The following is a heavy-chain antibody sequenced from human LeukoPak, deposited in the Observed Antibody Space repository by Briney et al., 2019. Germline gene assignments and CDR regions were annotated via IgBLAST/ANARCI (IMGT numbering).Heavy chain of an antibody. V-gene: IGHV1-8*01. CDR3: ARGGGDIVVEEYFQH. J-gene: IGHJ1*01. D-gene: IGHD2-2*01. Sequence: ASVKVSCKASGYTFTSYDINWVRQATGQGLEWMGWMNPNSGNTGYAQKFQGRVTVTRNTSISTAYMELSSLRSEDTAVYYCARGGGDIVVEEYFQHWGQGTLVTVSS. CDR1: GYTFTSYD. CDR2: MNPNSGNT.